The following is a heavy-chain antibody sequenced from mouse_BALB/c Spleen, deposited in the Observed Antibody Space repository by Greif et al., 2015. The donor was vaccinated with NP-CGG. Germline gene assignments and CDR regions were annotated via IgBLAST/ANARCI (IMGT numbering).Heavy chain of an antibody. CDR2: INPSNGGT. CDR1: GYTLTSYY. D-gene: IGHD4-1*01. Sequence: QVQLQQSGAELVKPGASVKLSCKASGYTLTSYYMYWVKQRPGQGLEWIGEINPSNGGTNFNEKFKSKATLTVDKSSSTAYMQLSSLTSEDSAVYYCTRGTGRFAYWGQGTLVTVSA. CDR3: TRGTGRFAY. J-gene: IGHJ3*01. V-gene: IGHV1S81*02.